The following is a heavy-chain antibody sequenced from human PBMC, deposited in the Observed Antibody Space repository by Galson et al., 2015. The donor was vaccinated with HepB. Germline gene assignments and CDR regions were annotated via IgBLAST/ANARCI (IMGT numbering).Heavy chain of an antibody. J-gene: IGHJ6*02. D-gene: IGHD4-11*01. CDR3: ARDRDYPSTYGMDV. V-gene: IGHV1-69*10. CDR2: IIPINGIT. Sequence: SVKVSCKASGGIFFSYAISWVRQAPGQGPEWMGGIIPINGITNYARKFQGRVTITADKSTNTAYMELNSLTSEDSAMYYCARDRDYPSTYGMDVWGQGTTVTVSS. CDR1: GGIFFSYA.